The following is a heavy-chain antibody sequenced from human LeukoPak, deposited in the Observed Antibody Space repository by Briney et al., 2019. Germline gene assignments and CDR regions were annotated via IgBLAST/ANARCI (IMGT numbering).Heavy chain of an antibody. J-gene: IGHJ4*02. CDR3: ARHALAVAGNFDY. Sequence: PSETLSLTCTVPGGSISSYYWSWIRQPPGKGLEWIGYIYYSGSTNYNPSLKSRVTISVDTSKNQFSLKLSSVTAADTAVYYCARHALAVAGNFDYWGQGTLVTVSS. CDR1: GGSISSYY. V-gene: IGHV4-59*08. CDR2: IYYSGST. D-gene: IGHD6-19*01.